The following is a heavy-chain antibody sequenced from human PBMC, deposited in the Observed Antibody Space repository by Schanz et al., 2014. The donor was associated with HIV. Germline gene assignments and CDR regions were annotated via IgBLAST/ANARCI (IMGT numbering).Heavy chain of an antibody. CDR2: FIPVFGTA. D-gene: IGHD6-6*01. J-gene: IGHJ2*01. Sequence: QVQLVQSGPEVKKPGASVRVSCETSGYTFSDYDINWVRQAPGQGLEWMGGFIPVFGTANYAQKFQGRVTMTRDTSTSTVYMQLSSLRSEDTAVYYCARSETITARPVWYFNLWGRGTLVTVSS. CDR1: GYTFSDYD. V-gene: IGHV1-69*06. CDR3: ARSETITARPVWYFNL.